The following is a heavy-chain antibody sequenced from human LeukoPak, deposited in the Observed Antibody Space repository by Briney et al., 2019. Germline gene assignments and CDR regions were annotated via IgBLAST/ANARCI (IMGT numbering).Heavy chain of an antibody. Sequence: ASVKVSCKASGFTFTSYGISWVRQAPGQGLEWMGWISAYSSDTNYAQHFQGRVTMTRDTSINTAYMELSRLRSDDTAVFYCARKNGVLDAFDIWGQGTLVTVSS. CDR1: GFTFTSYG. CDR2: ISAYSSDT. D-gene: IGHD6-6*01. J-gene: IGHJ3*02. V-gene: IGHV1-18*01. CDR3: ARKNGVLDAFDI.